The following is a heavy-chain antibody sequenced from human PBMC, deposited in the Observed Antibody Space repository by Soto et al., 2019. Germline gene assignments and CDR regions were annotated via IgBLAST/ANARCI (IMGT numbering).Heavy chain of an antibody. D-gene: IGHD3-22*01. Sequence: GGSLRLSCAASGFTFSSYWMSWVRQAPGKGLEWVADIKQDGSEKYYVDSVKGRFTNSRDTAKNSLYLQMNSLRAEDTAVYYCARFYYDSSGYLPSPYYYYYGMDVWGHGTTFTVSS. V-gene: IGHV3-7*04. CDR3: ARFYYDSSGYLPSPYYYYYGMDV. CDR1: GFTFSSYW. CDR2: IKQDGSEK. J-gene: IGHJ6*02.